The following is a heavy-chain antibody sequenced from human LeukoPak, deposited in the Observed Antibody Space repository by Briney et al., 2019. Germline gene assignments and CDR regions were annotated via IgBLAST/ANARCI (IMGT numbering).Heavy chain of an antibody. CDR3: ARVDWFHYMDV. D-gene: IGHD3-9*01. CDR2: IIPIFGTA. Sequence: ASVKVSCKASGGTFSSYAISWVRQAPGQGLEWMGGIIPIFGTANYAQKFQGRVTMTRDTSISTAYMELSRLRSDDTAVYYCARVDWFHYMDVWGKGTTVTVSS. J-gene: IGHJ6*03. V-gene: IGHV1-69*05. CDR1: GGTFSSYA.